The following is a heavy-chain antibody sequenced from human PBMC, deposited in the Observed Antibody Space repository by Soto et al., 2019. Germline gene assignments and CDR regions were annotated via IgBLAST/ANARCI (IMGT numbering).Heavy chain of an antibody. J-gene: IGHJ3*02. CDR2: ISFDGTAT. Sequence: EVQLVESGGGLVQPGGSLRLSCAASGFSFSSSWMHWVRQAPGKGLVWVSRISFDGTATTSADAVKGRFIISRDNAKNSLPLQMHNLRAGGTAMYYCVSYRSLRRHPFDTWAQATSVSVSS. V-gene: IGHV3-74*03. CDR1: GFSFSSSW. D-gene: IGHD3-10*01. CDR3: VSYRSLRRHPFDT.